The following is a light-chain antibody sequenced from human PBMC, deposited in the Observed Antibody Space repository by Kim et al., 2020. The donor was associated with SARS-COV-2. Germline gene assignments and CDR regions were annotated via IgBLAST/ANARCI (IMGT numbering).Light chain of an antibody. J-gene: IGLJ2*01. V-gene: IGLV2-14*03. CDR2: DVT. CDR3: CSCASSGTVI. Sequence: QSALTQPASVSGSPGQSITISCTGTSSDVGNYNYVSWYQHHPGEAPKVMIYDVTKRPSGVSNHFFGSKSGNTASLTISGHQTEDEADYYCCSCASSGTVIFGGGTQLAVL. CDR1: SSDVGNYNY.